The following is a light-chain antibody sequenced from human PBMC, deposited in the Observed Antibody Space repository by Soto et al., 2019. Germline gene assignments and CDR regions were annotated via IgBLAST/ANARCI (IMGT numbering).Light chain of an antibody. J-gene: IGLJ2*01. V-gene: IGLV2-8*01. Sequence: QSALTQPPSASGSLGQSVTISCTGTSSDVGGYNYVSWYQQHPGKAPKLMIYEVSKRPSGVPDRFSGSKSGNTASLTVSGLQADDEADYYCNSYVGSNNFVAFGGGTKLTVL. CDR2: EVS. CDR1: SSDVGGYNY. CDR3: NSYVGSNNFVA.